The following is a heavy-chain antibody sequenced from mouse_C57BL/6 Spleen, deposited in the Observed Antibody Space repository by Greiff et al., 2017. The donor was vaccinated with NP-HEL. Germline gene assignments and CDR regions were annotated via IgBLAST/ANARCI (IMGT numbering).Heavy chain of an antibody. D-gene: IGHD2-4*01. CDR1: GYAFTNYL. V-gene: IGHV1-54*01. J-gene: IGHJ3*01. CDR2: INPGSGGT. CDR3: PRSNYAAWFAY. Sequence: VQLQQSGAELVRPGTSVKVSCKASGYAFTNYLIEWVKQRPGQGLEWIGVINPGSGGTNYNEKFKGKATLTADKSSSTAYMQLSSLTSEDSAVYFCPRSNYAAWFAYWGQGTLVTVSA.